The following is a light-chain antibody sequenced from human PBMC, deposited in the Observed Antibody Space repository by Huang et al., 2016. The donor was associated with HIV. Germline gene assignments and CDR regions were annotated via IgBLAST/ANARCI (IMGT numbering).Light chain of an antibody. CDR3: QQYDNWPPWT. J-gene: IGKJ1*01. V-gene: IGKV3-15*01. CDR2: DAS. Sequence: EIVMTQSPATLPVSPVGRVTLSCRASRSVSRNLAWYQQQTGQAPRLRIYDASTRATGVPVRFSGSGSGREFTLTISSLPSEDFAVYYCQQYDNWPPWTFGQGTKVEIK. CDR1: RSVSRN.